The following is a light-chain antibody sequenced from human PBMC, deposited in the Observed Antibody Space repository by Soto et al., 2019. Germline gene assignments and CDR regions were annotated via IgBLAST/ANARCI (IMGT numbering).Light chain of an antibody. Sequence: DIQVTQSPSSLSASVGDRVTITCRASQSITIYLNWYQQKPGKAHKLLIFATYSLQSGVPSRFSGSGSGTDFTLTISSLQPEDLATYYCQKSLTTPLTFGGANKVAIK. J-gene: IGKJ4*01. V-gene: IGKV1-39*01. CDR3: QKSLTTPLT. CDR1: QSITIY. CDR2: ATY.